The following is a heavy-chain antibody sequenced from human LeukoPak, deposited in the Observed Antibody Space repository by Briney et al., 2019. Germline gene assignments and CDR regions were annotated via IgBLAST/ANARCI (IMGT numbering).Heavy chain of an antibody. Sequence: PSETLSLTCAVYGGSFSGYYWSWIRQPPGEGLEWIGEINHSGSTNYNPSLKSRVTISVDTSKNQFSLKLSSVTAAATAVYYCARLISTDRTGHNWFDPWGQGTLVTVSS. CDR3: ARLISTDRTGHNWFDP. CDR2: INHSGST. D-gene: IGHD1-14*01. CDR1: GGSFSGYY. J-gene: IGHJ5*02. V-gene: IGHV4-34*01.